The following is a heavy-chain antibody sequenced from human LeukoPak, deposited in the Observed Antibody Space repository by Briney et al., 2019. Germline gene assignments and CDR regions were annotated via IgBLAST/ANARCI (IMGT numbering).Heavy chain of an antibody. V-gene: IGHV3-23*01. CDR1: GFTFSNYG. CDR2: ISGSDDNT. J-gene: IGHJ4*02. CDR3: ARDPSRRYTYGYGDS. D-gene: IGHD5-18*01. Sequence: GGSLRLSCAASGFTFSNYGMTWVRQAPGKGLEWVSGISGSDDNTYYADSVKGRFTISRDNARSSLYLQMNSLRAEDTGLYYCARDPSRRYTYGYGDSWGPGTLVTVSS.